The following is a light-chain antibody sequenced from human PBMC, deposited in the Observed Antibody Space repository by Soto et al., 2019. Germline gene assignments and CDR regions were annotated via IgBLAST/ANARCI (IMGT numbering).Light chain of an antibody. Sequence: EIVMTQSPATVSVSPGERATLSCRASQSVISSLAWYQQKPGQAPRLLIYSASTRATGIPARFSGRGSGTEFTLIISSLQSEDFAVYYCQHYNKRPLTFGGGTLVEI. CDR2: SAS. CDR1: QSVISS. J-gene: IGKJ4*01. V-gene: IGKV3-15*01. CDR3: QHYNKRPLT.